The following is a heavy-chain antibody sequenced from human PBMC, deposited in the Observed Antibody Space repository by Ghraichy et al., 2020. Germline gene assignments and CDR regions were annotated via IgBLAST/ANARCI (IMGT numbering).Heavy chain of an antibody. Sequence: GGSLRLSCAASGFTFSNYGMNWVRQAPGKGLEWVAVIRYDGSNKYYADSVKGRFTIFRDNSKNTLYLQMNSLRAEDTAVYYCARGYGGWYGKGYYVDFWGQGTLVTVSS. CDR1: GFTFSNYG. J-gene: IGHJ4*02. CDR2: IRYDGSNK. CDR3: ARGYGGWYGKGYYVDF. D-gene: IGHD6-19*01. V-gene: IGHV3-33*01.